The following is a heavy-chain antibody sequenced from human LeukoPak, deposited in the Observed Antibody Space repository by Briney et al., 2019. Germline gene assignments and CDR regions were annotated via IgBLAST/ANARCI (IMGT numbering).Heavy chain of an antibody. V-gene: IGHV3-30*04. J-gene: IGHJ6*04. CDR2: ISYDGSNK. CDR1: GFTFSSYA. CDR3: ARDLSAVYGSGSSDYYYYYGMDV. D-gene: IGHD3-10*01. Sequence: GGSLRLSCAASGFTFSSYAMHWVRPAPGKGLEWVAVISYDGSNKYYADSVKGRFTISRDNSKNTLYLQMTSLRAEDTAVYYCARDLSAVYGSGSSDYYYYYGMDVWGKGTTVTVSS.